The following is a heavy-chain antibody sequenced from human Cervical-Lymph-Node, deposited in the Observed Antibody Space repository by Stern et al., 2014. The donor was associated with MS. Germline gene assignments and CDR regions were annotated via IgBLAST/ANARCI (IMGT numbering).Heavy chain of an antibody. V-gene: IGHV1-18*01. D-gene: IGHD2-8*01. CDR2: ISADSGNT. CDR1: GYTFTTYG. CDR3: ARDKMHAFDY. Sequence: VQLVESGTEVKKPGASGLVSCKASGYTFTTYGITWVRQAPGQGLEWMGGISADSGNTKYAQKFQDRVTMTRDTTTGTAYMEVRSLRSEDTAVYYCARDKMHAFDYWGQGTQVTVPS. J-gene: IGHJ4*02.